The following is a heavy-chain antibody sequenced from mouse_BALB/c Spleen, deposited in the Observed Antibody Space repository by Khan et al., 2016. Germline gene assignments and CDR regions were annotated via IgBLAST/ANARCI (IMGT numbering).Heavy chain of an antibody. CDR3: TKYWGWFDY. D-gene: IGHD3-3*01. Sequence: EVKLVESGGGLVQPGGSMKLSCAASGFTFSDAWMDWVRQSPEKGLEWVAEIRNKPNNHATYYAESVKGRFTISRDDSKSSVYLQMNSLRAEDTVIYYCTKYWGWFDYWGQGTTLTVSS. J-gene: IGHJ2*01. V-gene: IGHV6-6*01. CDR1: GFTFSDAW. CDR2: IRNKPNNHAT.